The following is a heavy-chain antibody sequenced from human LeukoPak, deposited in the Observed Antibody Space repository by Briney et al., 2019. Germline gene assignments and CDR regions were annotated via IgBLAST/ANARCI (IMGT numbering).Heavy chain of an antibody. CDR1: GFTVRNNN. Sequence: GGSLTLSCAASGFTVRNNNMNGLRQAPGKGLEGVSVISSGGSTYYADSVKGRFTISRDNSKNTLYLQMNSLRAEDTALYYCARDSSSGWFDYWGQGTLVTVSS. CDR2: ISSGGST. J-gene: IGHJ4*02. CDR3: ARDSSSGWFDY. D-gene: IGHD6-19*01. V-gene: IGHV3-66*01.